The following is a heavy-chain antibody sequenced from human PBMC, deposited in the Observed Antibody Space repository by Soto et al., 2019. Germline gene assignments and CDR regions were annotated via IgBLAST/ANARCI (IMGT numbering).Heavy chain of an antibody. V-gene: IGHV4-39*01. CDR3: ARVKDFGDLFDS. J-gene: IGHJ4*02. Sequence: SETLSLTSTVSGNAISRNNYYWSWFRQPPGKGLEWIGSIYHTGRTSHNPSPRSRVTLSVDTSENQFSLRLTSVTAVDTAVYYCARVKDFGDLFDSWGQGTLVTVS. D-gene: IGHD4-17*01. CDR2: IYHTGRT. CDR1: GNAISRNNYY.